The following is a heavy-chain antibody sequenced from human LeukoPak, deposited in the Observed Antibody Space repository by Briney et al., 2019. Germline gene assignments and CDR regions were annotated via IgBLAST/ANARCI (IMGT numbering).Heavy chain of an antibody. V-gene: IGHV1-18*01. CDR1: GYTFTSYG. Sequence: ASVKVSCKASGYTFTSYGISWERQAPGQGLEWMGWISAYNGNTNYAQKLQGRVTMTTDTSTSTAYMELRSLRSDDTAVYYCARGATYYYDSSGYYFDYWGQGTLVTVSS. D-gene: IGHD3-22*01. CDR3: ARGATYYYDSSGYYFDY. J-gene: IGHJ4*02. CDR2: ISAYNGNT.